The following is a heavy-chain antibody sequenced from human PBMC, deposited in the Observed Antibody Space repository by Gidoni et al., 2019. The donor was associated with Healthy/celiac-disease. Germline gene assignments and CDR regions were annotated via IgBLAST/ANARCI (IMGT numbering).Heavy chain of an antibody. D-gene: IGHD2-2*01. Sequence: QVQLQQWGAGLLKPSENRSLTCAVYGGSFSGDHWSWIRQHPRKGLEWIGEITHSGSTNYDPSLKSLVTILVDTSKNQFSLKLSSVTAADTAVYYCASAIPLVPADIYYFDYWGQGTLVTVSS. CDR3: ASAIPLVPADIYYFDY. CDR1: GGSFSGDH. CDR2: ITHSGST. J-gene: IGHJ4*02. V-gene: IGHV4-34*01.